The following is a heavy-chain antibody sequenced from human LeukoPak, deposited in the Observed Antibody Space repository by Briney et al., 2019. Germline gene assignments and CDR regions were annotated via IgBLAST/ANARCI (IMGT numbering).Heavy chain of an antibody. CDR2: FDPEDGET. J-gene: IGHJ6*02. Sequence: GASVKVSCKVSGYTLTELSMHWVRQAPGKGLEWMGGFDPEDGETIYAQKFQGRVTMTEDTSTGTAYMELSSLRSEDTAVYYCATEGSTVTQSRGYYYYGMDVWGQGTTVTVSS. D-gene: IGHD4-17*01. CDR3: ATEGSTVTQSRGYYYYGMDV. V-gene: IGHV1-24*01. CDR1: GYTLTELS.